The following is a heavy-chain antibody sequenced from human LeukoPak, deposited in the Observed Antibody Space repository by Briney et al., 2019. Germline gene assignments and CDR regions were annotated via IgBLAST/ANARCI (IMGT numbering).Heavy chain of an antibody. J-gene: IGHJ3*02. CDR1: GYTFTSYA. CDR2: INTNTGNP. V-gene: IGHV7-4-1*02. CDR3: ARVPIVGVYNDVFDI. D-gene: IGHD1-26*01. Sequence: ASVKVSCKASGYTFTSYAMNWVRQAPGQGLEWMGWINTNTGNPTYAQGFTGRFVFSLDTSVSTAYLQISSLKAEDTAVYYCARVPIVGVYNDVFDIWGQGTMVTVSS.